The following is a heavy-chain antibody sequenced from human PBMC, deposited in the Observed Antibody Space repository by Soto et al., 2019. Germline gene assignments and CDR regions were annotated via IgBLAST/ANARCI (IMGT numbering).Heavy chain of an antibody. D-gene: IGHD6-13*01. CDR2: ISGTSDSI. Sequence: SLRLSYAASGFNFSDYYMSWIRQVPGKGLEWVAYISGTSDSIPYADSVKGRFTISRDNAKNSLYLQMNSLRAEDTAVYYCARVGVVTAAGTSDYWGQGTLVTVSS. CDR1: GFNFSDYY. J-gene: IGHJ4*02. CDR3: ARVGVVTAAGTSDY. V-gene: IGHV3-11*06.